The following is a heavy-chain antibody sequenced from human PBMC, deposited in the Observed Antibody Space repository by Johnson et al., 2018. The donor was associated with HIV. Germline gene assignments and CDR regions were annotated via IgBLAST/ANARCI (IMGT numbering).Heavy chain of an antibody. CDR3: TTARAQTAFDV. CDR2: IKTKTEGGTT. CDR1: GFTFSDVW. J-gene: IGHJ3*01. V-gene: IGHV3-15*01. Sequence: MQLVESGGGSVKPGDSLRLSCAASGFTFSDVWMTWVRQAPGRGLEWLGRIKTKTEGGTTDYAAPVKGRFTISRDDSKNTVYLQLDSLKSDDTAVYYCTTARAQTAFDVWGQGTLVIVSS.